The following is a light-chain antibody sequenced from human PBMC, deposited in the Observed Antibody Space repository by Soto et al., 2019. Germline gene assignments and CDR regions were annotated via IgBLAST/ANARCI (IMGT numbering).Light chain of an antibody. Sequence: DIQLTQSPSSLSASVGDRVTITCRASQSISSYLNWYQQKPGKAPKLLIYDASNLETGVPSRFSGSGSGTDFTFTISSLQPEDIATYYCQQYDNLPPTWTFGQGTKVEIE. J-gene: IGKJ1*01. CDR1: QSISSY. CDR3: QQYDNLPPTWT. V-gene: IGKV1-33*01. CDR2: DAS.